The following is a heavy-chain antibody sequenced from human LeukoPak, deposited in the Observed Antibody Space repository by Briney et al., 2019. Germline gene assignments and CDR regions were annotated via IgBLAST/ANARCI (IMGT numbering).Heavy chain of an antibody. CDR1: GFTFSNCW. D-gene: IGHD3-22*01. Sequence: GGSLRLSCVTSGFTFSNCWMGWVRQAPGKGLEWVANIKQDGSETYYIDSVKGRFSISRDNAKKSLDLQMNSLRVEDTAVYYCARDKEAGSSSGSIFDIWGQGTMVTVSA. CDR3: ARDKEAGSSSGSIFDI. V-gene: IGHV3-7*01. CDR2: IKQDGSET. J-gene: IGHJ3*02.